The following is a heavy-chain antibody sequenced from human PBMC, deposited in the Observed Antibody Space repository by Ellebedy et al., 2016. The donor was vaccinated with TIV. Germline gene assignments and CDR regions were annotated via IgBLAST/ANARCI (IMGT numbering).Heavy chain of an antibody. CDR1: GYNFTNYW. J-gene: IGHJ4*02. CDR2: IDPTDSYT. V-gene: IGHV5-10-1*01. Sequence: GESLKISCQGSGYNFTNYWINWVRQVPGKGLEWLGRIDPTDSYTNYSPSFQGHVTISADKSISTAYLQWSSLKASDTAMYYCARSGYCGSSTCPTDYWGQGTLVTVSS. CDR3: ARSGYCGSSTCPTDY. D-gene: IGHD2-2*03.